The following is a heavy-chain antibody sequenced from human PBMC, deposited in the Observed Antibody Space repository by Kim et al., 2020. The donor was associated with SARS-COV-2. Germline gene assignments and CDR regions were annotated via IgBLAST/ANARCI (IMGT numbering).Heavy chain of an antibody. CDR3: ARRQYCDTSVYQSEAFDI. CDR1: GYSFTSYW. Sequence: GESLKISCKGSGYSFTSYWIGWVRQMPGKGLEWMGIIYPGDSDTRYSPSFQGQVTISADKSISTAYLQWSSLKASDTAMYYCARRQYCDTSVYQSEAFDIWGKGTMVTVSS. D-gene: IGHD3-22*01. J-gene: IGHJ3*02. CDR2: IYPGDSDT. V-gene: IGHV5-51*01.